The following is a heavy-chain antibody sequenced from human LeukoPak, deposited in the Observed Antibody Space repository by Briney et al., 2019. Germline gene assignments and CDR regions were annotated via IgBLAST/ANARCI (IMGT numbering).Heavy chain of an antibody. V-gene: IGHV3-23*01. Sequence: GGSLRLSCAASGFTFSRYAMSWVRQAPGKGVEWVSAISGSGGSTYYADSVKGRFTISRDNSKNTLYLQMNSLRAEDPAVYYCSKTPAFIVVVPAASWCDPGGQGTLVTVSS. D-gene: IGHD2-2*01. CDR2: ISGSGGST. J-gene: IGHJ5*02. CDR1: GFTFSRYA. CDR3: SKTPAFIVVVPAASWCDP.